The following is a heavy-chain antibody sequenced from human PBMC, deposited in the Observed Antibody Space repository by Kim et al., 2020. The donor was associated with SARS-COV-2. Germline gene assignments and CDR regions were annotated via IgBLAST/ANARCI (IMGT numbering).Heavy chain of an antibody. CDR2: ISYDGSNK. D-gene: IGHD7-27*01. Sequence: GGSLRLSCAASGFTFSSYGMHWVRQAPGKGLEWVAVISYDGSNKYYADSVKGRFTISRDNSKNTLYLQMNSLRAEDTAVYYCALQDTGDYYYYYGMDVWGQGTRVTVSS. J-gene: IGHJ6*02. CDR3: ALQDTGDYYYYYGMDV. CDR1: GFTFSSYG. V-gene: IGHV3-30*03.